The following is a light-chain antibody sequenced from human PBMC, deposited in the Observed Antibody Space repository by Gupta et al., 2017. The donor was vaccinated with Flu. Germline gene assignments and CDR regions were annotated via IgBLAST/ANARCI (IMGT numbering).Light chain of an antibody. CDR2: DAS. V-gene: IGKV3-15*01. J-gene: IGKJ2*01. CDR1: QAVTNK. Sequence: GDSDTLSVRASQAVTNKLAWYQQKPGQDPRLLSSDASTRASGIPARFSGSGSGTDFSLTISGLQSEDFAIYYCQQYNNWPFTFGQGTKLEI. CDR3: QQYNNWPFT.